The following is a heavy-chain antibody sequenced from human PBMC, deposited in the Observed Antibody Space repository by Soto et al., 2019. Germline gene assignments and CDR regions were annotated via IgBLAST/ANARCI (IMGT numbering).Heavy chain of an antibody. V-gene: IGHV4-4*02. Sequence: QVQLQESGPGLVKASGTLSLSCAVSGDSLSSSDWWSWVRQPPGKGLEWIGEIYHSGSANYNPSLRSRVTMSVDESKHQFSLRLSSMTAADTAIYYCARLTSWSNFDSWGQGTLVTVSS. J-gene: IGHJ4*02. D-gene: IGHD2-2*01. CDR2: IYHSGSA. CDR1: GDSLSSSDW. CDR3: ARLTSWSNFDS.